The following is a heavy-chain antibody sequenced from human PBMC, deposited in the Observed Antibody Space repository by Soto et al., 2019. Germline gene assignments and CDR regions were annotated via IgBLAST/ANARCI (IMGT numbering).Heavy chain of an antibody. D-gene: IGHD5-18*01. J-gene: IGHJ6*02. Sequence: GGSRRRSWAASGFTFSNYAMHWGRQAPGKGLEWVAVISYDGSDKYNANSVKGRFTISRDNSKNTRYLQMNSLRAEDTAVYYCARDTGPNGYNYYYFGMDVWGQGTTVTVSS. CDR3: ARDTGPNGYNYYYFGMDV. V-gene: IGHV3-30-3*01. CDR2: ISYDGSDK. CDR1: GFTFSNYA.